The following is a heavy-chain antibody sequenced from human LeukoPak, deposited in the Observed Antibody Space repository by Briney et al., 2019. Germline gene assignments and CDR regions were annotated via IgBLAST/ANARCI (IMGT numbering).Heavy chain of an antibody. V-gene: IGHV3-9*03. CDR1: GFTFDDYA. Sequence: PGGSLRLSCAASGFTFDDYAMHWVRQAPGKGLEWVSGINWNSYSLGYADSVKGRFTISRDNAKNSLYLQMNNLRAEDMALYYCVKSYSSGSNWFDPWGQGTLVTVSS. J-gene: IGHJ5*02. CDR3: VKSYSSGSNWFDP. CDR2: INWNSYSL. D-gene: IGHD6-25*01.